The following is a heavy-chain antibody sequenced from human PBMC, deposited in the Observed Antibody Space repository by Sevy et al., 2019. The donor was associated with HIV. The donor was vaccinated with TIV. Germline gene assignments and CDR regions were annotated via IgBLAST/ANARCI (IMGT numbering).Heavy chain of an antibody. D-gene: IGHD1-26*01. J-gene: IGHJ4*02. CDR3: AHKHSYNSGPSGFYFDH. V-gene: IGHV2-5*02. Sequence: SGPTLVNPTQTLTLTCTVSGFSLSTSVVGVGGTRQPPGKALEWLAFIYWDGDERYSPSLRSRLTITKDTSKDQVVLIMTNMDPVDRGTYYCAHKHSYNSGPSGFYFDHWGQGTLVFVSS. CDR1: GFSLSTSVVG. CDR2: IYWDGDE.